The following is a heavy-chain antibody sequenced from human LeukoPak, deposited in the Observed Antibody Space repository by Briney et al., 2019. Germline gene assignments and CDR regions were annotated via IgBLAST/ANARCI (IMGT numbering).Heavy chain of an antibody. V-gene: IGHV4-34*01. CDR3: ARTPILNYYDSSGYSDY. D-gene: IGHD3-22*01. Sequence: PSETLSLTCAVYGGSFSGYYWSWIRQHPGKGLEWIGYISHSGSTYYNPSLKSRITISVDTSKKQFSLKLSSVTAADTAVYYCARTPILNYYDSSGYSDYWGQGTLVTVSS. CDR2: ISHSGST. J-gene: IGHJ4*02. CDR1: GGSFSGYY.